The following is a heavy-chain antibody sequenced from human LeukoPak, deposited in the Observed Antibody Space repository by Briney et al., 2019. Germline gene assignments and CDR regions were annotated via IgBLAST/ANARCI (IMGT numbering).Heavy chain of an antibody. D-gene: IGHD3-10*01. CDR1: GFTFDDYA. CDR3: AKGGALWFGELFSGDYFDY. CDR2: ISWNSGSI. Sequence: PGRSLRLSCAASGFTFDDYAMHWVRQAPGKGLEWVSGISWNSGSIGYADSVKGRFTISRDNAKNSLYLQMNSLRAEDTALYYCAKGGALWFGELFSGDYFDYWGQGTLVTVSS. V-gene: IGHV3-9*01. J-gene: IGHJ4*02.